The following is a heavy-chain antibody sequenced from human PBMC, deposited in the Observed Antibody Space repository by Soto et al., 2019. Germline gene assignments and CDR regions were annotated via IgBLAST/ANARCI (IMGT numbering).Heavy chain of an antibody. J-gene: IGHJ5*02. CDR3: ARNGDSSDYRGWFDP. CDR2: ISGSGGTT. V-gene: IGHV3-23*01. CDR1: GFTFRNYG. D-gene: IGHD3-22*01. Sequence: GGSLRLSCGASGFTFRNYGMNWVRQAPGRGLEWVSGISGSGGTTYYAESVKGRFTISRDNSKNTLYLQMNSLRAEDTAVYYCARNGDSSDYRGWFDPWGQGTLVTVSS.